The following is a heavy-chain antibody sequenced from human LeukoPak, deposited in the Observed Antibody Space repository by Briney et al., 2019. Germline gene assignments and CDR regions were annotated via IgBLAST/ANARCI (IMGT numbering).Heavy chain of an antibody. D-gene: IGHD4-23*01. CDR3: ARNGGNSDFDY. CDR2: IYHSGNT. CDR1: GDSISSSNW. V-gene: IGHV4-4*02. J-gene: IGHJ4*02. Sequence: SGTLSLTCAVSGDSISSSNWWTWVRQPPGKGLEWIGEIYHSGNTNYNPSLKSRVTMSVDKSKNQFSLNLNSVTAADTAAYYCARNGGNSDFDYWGQGTLVTVSS.